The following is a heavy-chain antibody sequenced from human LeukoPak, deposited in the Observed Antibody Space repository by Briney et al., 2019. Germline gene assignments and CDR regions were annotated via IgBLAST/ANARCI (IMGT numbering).Heavy chain of an antibody. J-gene: IGHJ4*02. Sequence: AGGSLRLSCAASGFTVSSNYMSWVRQPPGKGLEWVSVIYGGGSTYYADSVKGRFTISRDNSKNTLYLQMNSLRAEDTAVYYCAKDRIPTSGWESDYWGQGTLVTVSS. CDR1: GFTVSSNY. CDR3: AKDRIPTSGWESDY. D-gene: IGHD3-22*01. V-gene: IGHV3-53*01. CDR2: IYGGGST.